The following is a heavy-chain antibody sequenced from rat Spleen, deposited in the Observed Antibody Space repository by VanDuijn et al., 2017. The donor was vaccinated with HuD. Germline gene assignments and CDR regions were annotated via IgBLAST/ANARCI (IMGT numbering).Heavy chain of an antibody. CDR2: VSPSGCST. J-gene: IGHJ4*01. CDR3: KRVALHTEGMGVMDA. D-gene: IGHD1-11*01. V-gene: IGHV5-19*01. Sequence: EVQLVESGGGLVQPGRSLKLSCAVSGFTFSNYGLHWIRQAPTKSLEWVASVSPSGCSTYYPDSVKGRFPISRDTAKSTLHLQMNSLRSEDKATYYCKRVALHTEGMGVMDAWGQGASVTVSS. CDR1: GFTFSNYG.